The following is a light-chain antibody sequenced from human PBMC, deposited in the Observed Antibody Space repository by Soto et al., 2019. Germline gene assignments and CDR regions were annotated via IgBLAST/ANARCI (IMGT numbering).Light chain of an antibody. CDR1: RSLFYSPHNKSY. V-gene: IGKV4-1*01. J-gene: IGKJ2*01. CDR2: WAS. Sequence: DIVMTQSPDSLAVSLGERATINCTSGRSLFYSPHNKSYLAWYQQKVGQPPQMLIYWASTRESGVPDRFRGSGSGTDFTLTISSLQADDVAVYYCQQYYRAPRTFGQGTKV. CDR3: QQYYRAPRT.